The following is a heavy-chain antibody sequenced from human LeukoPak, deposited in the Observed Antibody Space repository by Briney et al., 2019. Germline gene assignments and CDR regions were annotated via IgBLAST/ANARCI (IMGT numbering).Heavy chain of an antibody. CDR2: IGGSGSSI. CDR1: GFNLNDYY. CDR3: ARGYTDVGGDYGMDV. J-gene: IGHJ6*02. D-gene: IGHD2-2*02. Sequence: GGSLRLSCAASGFNLNDYYMTWICHAPGKGLEWISDIGGSGSSIYYADSVKGRFTISSDNARNSLYLQVNSQRADDSSVYYCARGYTDVGGDYGMDVWGQGTTVTVSS. V-gene: IGHV3-11*01.